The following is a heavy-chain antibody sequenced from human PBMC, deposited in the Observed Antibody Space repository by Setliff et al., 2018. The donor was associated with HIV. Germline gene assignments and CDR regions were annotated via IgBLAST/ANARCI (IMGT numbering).Heavy chain of an antibody. CDR1: GVSVSGYY. CDR3: ATSTICDGCDYYYMDV. J-gene: IGHJ6*03. Sequence: SETLSLTCAVSGVSVSGYYWTWIRQPAGKGLEWIGRIFTGGDTNYNPSLKSRVTMSVDTSNNEFSLKLTSVTAADTAVYYCATSTICDGCDYYYMDVWGKGTTVTVSS. CDR2: IFTGGDT. V-gene: IGHV4-4*07. D-gene: IGHD6-13*01.